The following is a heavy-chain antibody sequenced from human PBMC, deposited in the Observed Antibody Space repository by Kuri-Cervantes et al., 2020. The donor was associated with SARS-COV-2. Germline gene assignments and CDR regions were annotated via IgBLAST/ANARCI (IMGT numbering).Heavy chain of an antibody. CDR2: IWYDGSNK. Sequence: GGSLRLSCAASGFTFSNYAMHWVRQAPGKGLEWVAVIWYDGSNKYYADSVKGRFTISRDNSKNTLYLQMNSLRAEDTAVYYCARDQSIAAPPSLNWFDPWGQGTLVTVSS. CDR1: GFTFSNYA. CDR3: ARDQSIAAPPSLNWFDP. J-gene: IGHJ5*02. V-gene: IGHV3-33*01. D-gene: IGHD6-6*01.